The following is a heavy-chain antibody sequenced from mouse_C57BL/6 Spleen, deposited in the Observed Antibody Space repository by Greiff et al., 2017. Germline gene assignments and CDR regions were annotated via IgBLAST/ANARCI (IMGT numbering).Heavy chain of an antibody. CDR1: GYTFTSYW. V-gene: IGHV1-53*01. Sequence: QVHVKQPGTELVKPGASVKLSCKASGYTFTSYWMHWGKQRPGQGLEWIGNINPSNGGTNYNEKFKSKATLTVDKSSSTAYMQLSSLTSEDSAVYYCARLGQDYAMDYWGQGTSVTVSS. D-gene: IGHD3-3*01. CDR2: INPSNGGT. J-gene: IGHJ4*01. CDR3: ARLGQDYAMDY.